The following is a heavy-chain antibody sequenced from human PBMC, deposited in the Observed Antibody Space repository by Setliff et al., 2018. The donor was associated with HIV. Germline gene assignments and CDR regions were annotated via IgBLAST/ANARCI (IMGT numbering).Heavy chain of an antibody. V-gene: IGHV1-2*02. CDR3: ARDLQNPVVVLAATVFYYGMDV. J-gene: IGHJ6*02. CDR2: INPAGNPT. Sequence: ASVKVSCKASGYTFTSDYIHWVRQAPGQGLEWMGIINPAGNPTSYAQKFQGRVAMTRDTSISTAYMELTRLTSDDTAVYFCARDLQNPVVVLAATVFYYGMDVWGQGTAVTVSS. D-gene: IGHD2-15*01. CDR1: GYTFTSDY.